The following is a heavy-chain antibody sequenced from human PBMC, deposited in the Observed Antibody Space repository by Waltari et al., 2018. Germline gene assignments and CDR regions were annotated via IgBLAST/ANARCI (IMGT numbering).Heavy chain of an antibody. Sequence: LVESGGGVVQPGRSLRLSCAASGFTFSTYSMPWVRQAPNKGLEWVAVMSYDGSTKNYADSVKGRFSISRDNSQNMLYLQLSSLRPEDTALYYCVRQQWGSDIHDAFDIWGQGTTVTVSS. V-gene: IGHV3-30*04. CDR3: VRQQWGSDIHDAFDI. CDR1: GFTFSTYS. CDR2: MSYDGSTK. J-gene: IGHJ3*02. D-gene: IGHD1-26*01.